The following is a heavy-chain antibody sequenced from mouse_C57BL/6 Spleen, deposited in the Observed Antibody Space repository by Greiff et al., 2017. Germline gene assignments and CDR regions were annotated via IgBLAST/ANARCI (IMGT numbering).Heavy chain of an antibody. D-gene: IGHD3-1*01. CDR3: VRPSGRYYAMDY. CDR2: IRSKSNNYAT. V-gene: IGHV10-1*01. CDR1: GFSFNTYA. J-gene: IGHJ4*01. Sequence: EVQLVESGGGLVQPKGSLKLSCAASGFSFNTYAMNWVRQAPGKGLEWVARIRSKSNNYATYYADSVKDRFTISRDDSESMLYLQMNNLKTEDTAMYYCVRPSGRYYAMDYWGRGTSVTVSS.